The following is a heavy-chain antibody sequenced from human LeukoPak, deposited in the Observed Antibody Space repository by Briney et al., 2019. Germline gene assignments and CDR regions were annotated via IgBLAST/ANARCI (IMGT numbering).Heavy chain of an antibody. V-gene: IGHV4-31*03. CDR2: IYYSGST. D-gene: IGHD5-18*01. CDR1: GGSISSGGYY. Sequence: SQTLSLTCTVSGGSISSGGYYWSWIRQHPGKGLEWIGYIYYSGSTYYNPSLKSRVTTSVDTSKNQFSLKLSSVTAADTAVYYCASGSVDTAMAPYYYYYGMDVWGKGTTVTVSS. CDR3: ASGSVDTAMAPYYYYYGMDV. J-gene: IGHJ6*04.